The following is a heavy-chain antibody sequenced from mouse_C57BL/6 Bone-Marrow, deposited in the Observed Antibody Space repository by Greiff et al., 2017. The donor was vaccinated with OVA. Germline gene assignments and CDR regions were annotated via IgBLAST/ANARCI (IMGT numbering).Heavy chain of an antibody. V-gene: IGHV3-6*01. J-gene: IGHJ4*01. CDR3: ARDYYGSSLYYAMDY. CDR2: ISYDGSN. CDR1: GYSITSGYY. D-gene: IGHD1-1*01. Sequence: VQLKESGPGLVKPSQSLSLTCSVTGYSITSGYYWNWIRQFPGNKLEWMGYISYDGSNNYNPSLKNRISITRDTSKNQFFLKLNSVTTEDTATYYCARDYYGSSLYYAMDYWGQGTSVTVSS.